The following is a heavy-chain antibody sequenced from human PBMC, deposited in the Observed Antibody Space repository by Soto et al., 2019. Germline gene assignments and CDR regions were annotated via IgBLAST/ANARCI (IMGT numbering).Heavy chain of an antibody. D-gene: IGHD4-17*01. V-gene: IGHV3-73*01. CDR3: ASYGGNSGGAFDY. Sequence: EVQLVESGGGLVQPGGSLKLSCAASGFTFSGSAMHWVRQASGKGLEWVGRIRNKANSYATAYAASVQGRFTISRDDSKNTAYLQISSLKTEDTAVYYCASYGGNSGGAFDYWGQGTLVAVSS. J-gene: IGHJ4*02. CDR1: GFTFSGSA. CDR2: IRNKANSYAT.